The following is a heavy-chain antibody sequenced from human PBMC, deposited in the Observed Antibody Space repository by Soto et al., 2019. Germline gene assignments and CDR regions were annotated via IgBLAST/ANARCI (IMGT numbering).Heavy chain of an antibody. Sequence: SLTCAVSGGSFSGYYWSWIRQPPGKGLEWIGEINHSGSTNYNPSLKSRVTISVDTSKNQFSLKLSSVTAADTAVYYCARVRRLWFGEFGPYFDYWGQGTLVTVSS. CDR2: INHSGST. J-gene: IGHJ4*02. CDR1: GGSFSGYY. V-gene: IGHV4-34*01. CDR3: ARVRRLWFGEFGPYFDY. D-gene: IGHD3-10*01.